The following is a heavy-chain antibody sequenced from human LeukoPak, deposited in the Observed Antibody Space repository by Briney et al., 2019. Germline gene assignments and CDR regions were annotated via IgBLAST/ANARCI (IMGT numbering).Heavy chain of an antibody. Sequence: PSQTLSLTCTVSGGSISSGSYYWSWIRQPAGKGLEWIGRIYTSGSTNYNPSLKSRVTISVDTSKNQFSLKLSSVTAADTAVYYCARGRGCSGGSCYFFRGPRNAFDIWGQGTMVTVSS. CDR3: ARGRGCSGGSCYFFRGPRNAFDI. D-gene: IGHD2-15*01. V-gene: IGHV4-61*02. J-gene: IGHJ3*02. CDR1: GGSISSGSYY. CDR2: IYTSGST.